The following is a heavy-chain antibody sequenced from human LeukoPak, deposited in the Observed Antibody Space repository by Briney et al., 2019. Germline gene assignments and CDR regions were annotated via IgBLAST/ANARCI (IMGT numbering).Heavy chain of an antibody. Sequence: GGFLRLSCTVSGFTFSKYWMRWVRQAPGKGLEWVASIDKDGSEKRYVDSVKGRFTISRDNARNSLYLQMSSLRPEDTAVYYCATYTHWVAGDVWGQGTTVTVSS. CDR1: GFTFSKYW. CDR3: ATYTHWVAGDV. CDR2: IDKDGSEK. V-gene: IGHV3-7*01. D-gene: IGHD3-16*01. J-gene: IGHJ6*02.